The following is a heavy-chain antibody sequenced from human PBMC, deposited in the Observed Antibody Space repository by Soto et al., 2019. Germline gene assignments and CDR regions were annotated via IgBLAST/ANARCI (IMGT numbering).Heavy chain of an antibody. J-gene: IGHJ4*02. CDR1: GFTFSSYA. CDR2: ISGSGGST. Sequence: GGSLRLSCAASGFTFSSYAMSWVRQAPGKGLEWVSAISGSGGSTYYADSVKGRFTISRDNSKNTLYLQMNSLRAEDTAVYYCAKDHDGHIVATIADYWGQGTLVTVSS. CDR3: AKDHDGHIVATIADY. D-gene: IGHD5-12*01. V-gene: IGHV3-23*01.